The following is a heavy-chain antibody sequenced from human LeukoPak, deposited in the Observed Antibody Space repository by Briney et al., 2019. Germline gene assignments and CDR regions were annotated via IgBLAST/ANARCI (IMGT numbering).Heavy chain of an antibody. D-gene: IGHD1-14*01. V-gene: IGHV3-7*01. CDR1: GFTFSGHW. CDR3: TRDRSRAEDD. Sequence: GGSPRLSCAASGFTFSGHWMSWVRQAPGKGREWVANINQGGSDKYYVDSVKGRFTISRDNDNNLLYLQMNSLRGEDTAVYYCTRDRSRAEDDWGQGTLVTVPS. CDR2: INQGGSDK. J-gene: IGHJ4*02.